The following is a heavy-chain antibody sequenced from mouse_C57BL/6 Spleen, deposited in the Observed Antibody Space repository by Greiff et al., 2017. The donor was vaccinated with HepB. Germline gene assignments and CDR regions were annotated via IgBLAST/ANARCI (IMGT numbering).Heavy chain of an antibody. CDR2: IYPGDGDT. CDR1: GYAFSSSW. CDR3: ARRLWWYFDV. V-gene: IGHV1-82*01. J-gene: IGHJ1*03. Sequence: QVHVKQSGPELVKPGASVKISCKASGYAFSSSWMNWVKQRPGKGLEWIGRIYPGDGDTNYNGKFKGKATLTADKSSSTAYMQLSSLTSEDSAVYFCARRLWWYFDVWGTGTTVTVSS. D-gene: IGHD6-1*01.